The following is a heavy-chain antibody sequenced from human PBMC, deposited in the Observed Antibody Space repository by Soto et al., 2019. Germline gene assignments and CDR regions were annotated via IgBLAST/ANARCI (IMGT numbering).Heavy chain of an antibody. V-gene: IGHV1-69*02. CDR1: GGTFRNYP. J-gene: IGHJ4*02. Sequence: QVPLVQSGTEVKKPGSSVKVSCKASGGTFRNYPINWVRQAPGKGLEWMGSIFPLTDIPDYAQNFQARLTISADNTTSTYYLEISMLTSDDTVFYFCVRNPLVALNYFESWGQGTLVTVSS. CDR2: IFPLTDIP. CDR3: VRNPLVALNYFES.